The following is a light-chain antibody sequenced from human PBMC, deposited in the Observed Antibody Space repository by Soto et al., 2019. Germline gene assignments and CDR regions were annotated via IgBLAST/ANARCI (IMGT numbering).Light chain of an antibody. CDR3: HQYGSSPWT. J-gene: IGKJ1*01. CDR2: GAS. V-gene: IGKV3-20*01. Sequence: ESVLTQSPGTLSLSPRERAKLYCRASQTVSSARLAWFQQKPGQAPRLLIYGASSRAPGIPDRFSGSGSETDFTLTITRLESEDFAVYSCHQYGSSPWTFGQGTKVDIK. CDR1: QTVSSAR.